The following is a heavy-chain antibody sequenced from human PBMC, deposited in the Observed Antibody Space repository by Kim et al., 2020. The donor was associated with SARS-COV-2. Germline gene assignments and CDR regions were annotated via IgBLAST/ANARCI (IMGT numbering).Heavy chain of an antibody. D-gene: IGHD1-26*01. J-gene: IGHJ6*03. Sequence: GGSLRLSCAASGFPFSNYGMHWVRQAPGKGLEWVAVISYDGSYEYFADSVKGRFTISRDNSKNTLSLQMNSLRAEDTAVYYCARVGSYLYYYYYYMAVWGKGTTVTVSS. CDR2: ISYDGSYE. CDR1: GFPFSNYG. V-gene: IGHV3-30*03. CDR3: ARVGSYLYYYYYYMAV.